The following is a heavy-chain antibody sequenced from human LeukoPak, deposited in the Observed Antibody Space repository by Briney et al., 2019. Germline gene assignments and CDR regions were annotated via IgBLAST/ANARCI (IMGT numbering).Heavy chain of an antibody. J-gene: IGHJ4*01. V-gene: IGHV3-33*01. D-gene: IGHD4-11*01. CDR2: IWSDGSNT. CDR3: ARDAQRGFDYSNSLQY. Sequence: GGSLRLSCAASGSIFSHYGLHWVRQAPGKGLEWVAVIWSDGSNTFYAGSVKGRFTISRDNSQNTLFLQMNSLRADDTAMYYCARDAQRGFDYSNSLQYWGHGTLVTVSS. CDR1: GSIFSHYG.